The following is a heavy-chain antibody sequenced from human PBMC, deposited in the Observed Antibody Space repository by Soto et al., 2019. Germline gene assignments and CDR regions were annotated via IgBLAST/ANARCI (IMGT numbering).Heavy chain of an antibody. CDR3: ARGLTAMVPYHYYGMDV. CDR2: INHSGST. V-gene: IGHV4-34*01. CDR1: GGSFSGYY. D-gene: IGHD5-18*01. Sequence: SENLSLTCAVYGGSFSGYYWSWIRQPPGKGLEWIGEINHSGSTNYNPSLKSRVTISVDTSKNQFSLKLSSVTAADTAVYYCARGLTAMVPYHYYGMDVWGQGTTVTVSS. J-gene: IGHJ6*02.